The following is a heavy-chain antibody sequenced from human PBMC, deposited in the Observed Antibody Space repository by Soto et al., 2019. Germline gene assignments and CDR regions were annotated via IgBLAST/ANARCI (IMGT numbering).Heavy chain of an antibody. Sequence: ASVKVSCKASGYTFTSYGISWVRQAPGQGLEWMGWISAYNGNTNYAQKLQGRVTMTTHTSTSTAYMGLRSLGSDDTAVYYCARSPVAGTGDYYYYYGMDVWGQGTTVTVSS. D-gene: IGHD6-19*01. V-gene: IGHV1-18*01. CDR2: ISAYNGNT. CDR1: GYTFTSYG. CDR3: ARSPVAGTGDYYYYYGMDV. J-gene: IGHJ6*02.